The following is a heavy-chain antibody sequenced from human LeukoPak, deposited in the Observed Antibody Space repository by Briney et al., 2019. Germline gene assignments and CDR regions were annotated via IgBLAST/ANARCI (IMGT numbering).Heavy chain of an antibody. V-gene: IGHV1-2*02. D-gene: IGHD3-10*01. CDR1: GYTFTGYY. CDR2: INPNSGGT. J-gene: IGHJ4*02. Sequence: ASVKVSCKASGYTFTGYYMHRVRQAPGQGLEWMGWINPNSGGTSYAQKFQGRVTMTRDTSIGTAYMELSRLRSDDTAVYYCASNYGSGSYSFDYWGQGTLVTVSS. CDR3: ASNYGSGSYSFDY.